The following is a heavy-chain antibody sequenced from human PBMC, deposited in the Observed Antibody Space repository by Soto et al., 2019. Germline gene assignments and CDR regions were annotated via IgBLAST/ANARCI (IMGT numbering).Heavy chain of an antibody. Sequence: PGGSLRLSCVGSGFSFTKYAMSWVRQAPGEGLEWVSALIGDGRTFYSDTAKGRFSISRDNSKNTVYLQMNSLTAEDTAIYYCEKDMTPDNGWDFDYWGLGPLVTFSA. CDR2: LIGDGRT. CDR3: EKDMTPDNGWDFDY. V-gene: IGHV3-23*01. CDR1: GFSFTKYA. D-gene: IGHD6-19*01. J-gene: IGHJ4*02.